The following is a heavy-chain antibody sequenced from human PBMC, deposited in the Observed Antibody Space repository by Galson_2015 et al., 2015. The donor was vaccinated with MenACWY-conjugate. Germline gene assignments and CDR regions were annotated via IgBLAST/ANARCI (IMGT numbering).Heavy chain of an antibody. CDR3: ARDQRTRLFGNLKQNYFDL. D-gene: IGHD3-10*02. V-gene: IGHV3-30*04. CDR1: GFTFSSSP. J-gene: IGHJ4*02. Sequence: SLRLSCAASGFTFSSSPMHWIRQTPGKGLEWVADISYDGNKKNYADSVKGRFTISRDNSNNTVFLHMNSLRAEDTAVYFCARDQRTRLFGNLKQNYFDLWGQGTQVTVSS. CDR2: ISYDGNKK.